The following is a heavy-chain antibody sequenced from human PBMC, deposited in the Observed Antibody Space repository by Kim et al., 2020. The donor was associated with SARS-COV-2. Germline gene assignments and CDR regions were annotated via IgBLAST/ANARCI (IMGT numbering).Heavy chain of an antibody. J-gene: IGHJ5*02. CDR1: GGTFSSYA. CDR3: AREYYYGSGSYYQGGWFDP. CDR2: IIPILGIA. Sequence: SVKVSCKASGGTFSSYAISWVRQAPGQGLEWMGRIIPILGIANYAQKFQGRVTITADKSTSTAYMELSSLRSEDTAVYYCAREYYYGSGSYYQGGWFDPWGQGTLDTVSS. D-gene: IGHD3-10*01. V-gene: IGHV1-69*04.